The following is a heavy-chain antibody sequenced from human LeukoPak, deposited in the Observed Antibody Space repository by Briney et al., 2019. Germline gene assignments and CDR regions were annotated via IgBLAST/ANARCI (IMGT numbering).Heavy chain of an antibody. Sequence: PSETLSLTCAVYGGSFSGYYWSWIRQPPGKGLEWIGEINHSGSTNYNPSLKSRVTISVDTSKNQFSLKLSSVTAADTAVYYCAREIWIQLWLRARSAFDIWGQGTMVTVSS. CDR2: INHSGST. D-gene: IGHD5-18*01. CDR1: GGSFSGYY. CDR3: AREIWIQLWLRARSAFDI. V-gene: IGHV4-34*01. J-gene: IGHJ3*02.